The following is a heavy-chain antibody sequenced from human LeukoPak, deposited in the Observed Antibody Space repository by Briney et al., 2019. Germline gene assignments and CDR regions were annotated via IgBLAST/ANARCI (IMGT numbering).Heavy chain of an antibody. V-gene: IGHV4-31*03. Sequence: SETLSLTCTVSGGSISSGGYYWSWIRQHPGKGLEWIGYIYYSGSTYYNPSLKSRVTISVDTSKNQFSLKLSSVTAADTAVYYCAKEGDGYSCGSDFDYWGQGTLVTVSS. D-gene: IGHD5-18*01. CDR1: GGSISSGGYY. CDR2: IYYSGST. CDR3: AKEGDGYSCGSDFDY. J-gene: IGHJ4*02.